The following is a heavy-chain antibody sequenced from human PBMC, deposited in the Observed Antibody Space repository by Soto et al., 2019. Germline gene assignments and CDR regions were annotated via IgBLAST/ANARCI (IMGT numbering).Heavy chain of an antibody. CDR1: GYTFSSYY. D-gene: IGHD3-10*01. Sequence: ASVKVSCKASGYTFSSYYIHWVRQAPGQGLEWMAMINPRVGSTNYAQKFQGRVTITTDTSTSTAYMELSSLRSEDTAVYYCAREGFGELLAFDYWGQGTLVTVSS. CDR3: AREGFGELLAFDY. V-gene: IGHV1-46*01. CDR2: INPRVGST. J-gene: IGHJ4*02.